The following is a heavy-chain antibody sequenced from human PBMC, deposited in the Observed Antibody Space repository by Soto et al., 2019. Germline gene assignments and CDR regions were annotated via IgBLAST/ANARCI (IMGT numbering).Heavy chain of an antibody. V-gene: IGHV1-69*12. CDR3: ASPHYVERRQSYYYGMDV. Sequence: QVQLVQSGAEVKKPGSSVKVSCKASGGTFSSYAISWVRQAPGQGLEWMGGIISIFGTANYAQKFQGRVTXXAXXSTSTAYMELSSLSSADTAVYYCASPHYVERRQSYYYGMDVWGQRTTVTVSS. D-gene: IGHD1-1*01. CDR1: GGTFSSYA. CDR2: IISIFGTA. J-gene: IGHJ6*02.